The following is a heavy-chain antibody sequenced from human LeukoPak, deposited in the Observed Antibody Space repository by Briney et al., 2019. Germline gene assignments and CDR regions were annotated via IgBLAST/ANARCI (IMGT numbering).Heavy chain of an antibody. CDR1: GFTVSSNY. J-gene: IGHJ4*02. CDR2: IYSGGST. D-gene: IGHD3-22*01. CDR3: ARGASVYDSSGYYY. Sequence: GGSLRLSCAASGFTVSSNYMSWVRQAPGKGLEWVSVIYSGGSTYYADSVKGRFTISRHNSKNTLYLQMNSLRAEDTAVYYCARGASVYDSSGYYYWGQGTLVTVSS. V-gene: IGHV3-53*04.